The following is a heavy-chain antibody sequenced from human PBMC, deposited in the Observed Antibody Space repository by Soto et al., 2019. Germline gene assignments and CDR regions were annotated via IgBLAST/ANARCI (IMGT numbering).Heavy chain of an antibody. Sequence: GALRLSCAASGFTFTRYSMNWVRQAPGKGLEWVSSISSTTNYIYYGDSMKGRFTISRDNAKNSLYLEMNSLRAEDTAVYYCARESEDLTSNFDYWGQGTLVTVS. V-gene: IGHV3-21*06. CDR3: ARESEDLTSNFDY. CDR1: GFTFTRYS. CDR2: ISSTTNYI. J-gene: IGHJ4*02.